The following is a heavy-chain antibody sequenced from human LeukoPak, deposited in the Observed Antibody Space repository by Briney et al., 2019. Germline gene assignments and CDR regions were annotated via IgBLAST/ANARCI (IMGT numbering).Heavy chain of an antibody. J-gene: IGHJ5*02. CDR1: GGSISSYY. CDR3: ARAGGTMVRGPDVVLNWFDP. CDR2: IYTSGST. D-gene: IGHD3-10*01. V-gene: IGHV4-4*07. Sequence: SETLSLTCTVSGGSISSYYWSWIRQPAGKGLEWIGRIYTSGSTNYNPSLKSRVTISVDNSKNQFSLKLSSVTAADTAVYYCARAGGTMVRGPDVVLNWFDPWGQGTLVTVSS.